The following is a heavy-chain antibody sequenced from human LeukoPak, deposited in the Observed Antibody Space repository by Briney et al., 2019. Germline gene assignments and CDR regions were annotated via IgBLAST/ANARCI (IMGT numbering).Heavy chain of an antibody. CDR2: INPNSGGT. J-gene: IGHJ4*02. D-gene: IGHD2-21*01. V-gene: IGHV1-2*02. Sequence: ASVKVSCKASGYTFTGYYMHWVRQAPGQGLEWMGWINPNSGGTNYAQKFQGRVTITADKSTSTAYMELSSLRSEDTAVYYCASSIWPRPFDYWGQGTLVTVSS. CDR1: GYTFTGYY. CDR3: ASSIWPRPFDY.